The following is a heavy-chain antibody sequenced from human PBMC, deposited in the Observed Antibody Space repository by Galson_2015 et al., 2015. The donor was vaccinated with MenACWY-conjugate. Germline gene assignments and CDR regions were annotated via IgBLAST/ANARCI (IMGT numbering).Heavy chain of an antibody. CDR2: IYYSGST. D-gene: IGHD1-26*01. CDR1: GGSISSNNYY. CDR3: ARQGRSGSYHSPFDY. Sequence: LSLTCSVSGGSISSNNYYWGWIRQPPGKGLEWIGTIYYSGSTYYNPSLNSRVTISVDTSKNQFSLKLSSVTAADTAIYYCARQGRSGSYHSPFDYWGRGTLVAVSS. J-gene: IGHJ4*02. V-gene: IGHV4-39*01.